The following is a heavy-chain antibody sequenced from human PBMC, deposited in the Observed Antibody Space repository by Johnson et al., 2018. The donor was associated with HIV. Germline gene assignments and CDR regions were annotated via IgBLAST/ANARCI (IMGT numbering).Heavy chain of an antibody. Sequence: VQLVESGGGLVKPGGSLRLSCAASGFTFSDYYMSWIRQAPGKGLEWVSSINWNGGTTGYVDSVKGRFTISRDNAKNSLYLQMNSLRAEDTALYYCARPPGYYDSSGYYGDAFDIWGQGTMVTVSS. CDR1: GFTFSDYY. J-gene: IGHJ3*02. V-gene: IGHV3-20*04. CDR3: ARPPGYYDSSGYYGDAFDI. D-gene: IGHD3-22*01. CDR2: INWNGGTT.